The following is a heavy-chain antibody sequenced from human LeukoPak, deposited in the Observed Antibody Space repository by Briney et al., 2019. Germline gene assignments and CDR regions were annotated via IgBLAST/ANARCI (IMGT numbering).Heavy chain of an antibody. CDR3: ARDLIWESSGWFDY. J-gene: IGHJ4*02. Sequence: ASVKVSCKASGYTFTSYAMHWVRQAPGQRLEWMGWINAGNGNTKYSQKFQGRVTITRDTSASTAYMELSSLRSEDTAVYYCARDLIWESSGWFDYWGQGTLVTVSS. D-gene: IGHD6-19*01. CDR1: GYTFTSYA. V-gene: IGHV1-3*01. CDR2: INAGNGNT.